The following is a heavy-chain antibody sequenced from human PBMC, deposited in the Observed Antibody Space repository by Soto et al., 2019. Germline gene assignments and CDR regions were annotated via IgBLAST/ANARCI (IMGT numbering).Heavy chain of an antibody. J-gene: IGHJ4*02. CDR3: AKDLSSLGWLALGAPFDS. CDR1: VFTFRNYA. D-gene: IGHD3-22*01. V-gene: IGHV3-23*01. CDR2: ISANGRNA. Sequence: GSLRLSGAASVFTFRNYAMNWMRQAPGKGLEWLSSISANGRNAYYADSVKGRFTISRDRSKNTLYLQLDSLRVEDTAIYFCAKDLSSLGWLALGAPFDSWGQGTLVTVSS.